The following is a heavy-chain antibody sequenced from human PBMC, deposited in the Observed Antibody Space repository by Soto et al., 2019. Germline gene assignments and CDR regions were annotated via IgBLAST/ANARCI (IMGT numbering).Heavy chain of an antibody. Sequence: GESLKISCAASGFTFSDYYMSWIRQAPGKGLEWVSYISSSGSTIYYADSVKGRFTISRDNAKNSLYLQMNSLRAEDTAVYYCARYTYYYYYYGMDVWGQGTTVTVSS. V-gene: IGHV3-11*01. J-gene: IGHJ6*02. CDR3: ARYTYYYYYYGMDV. CDR1: GFTFSDYY. CDR2: ISSSGSTI. D-gene: IGHD1-1*01.